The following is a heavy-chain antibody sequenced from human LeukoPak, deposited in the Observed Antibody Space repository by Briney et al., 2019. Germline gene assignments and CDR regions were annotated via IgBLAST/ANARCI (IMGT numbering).Heavy chain of an antibody. CDR3: ARTLRDYGDYPTNWFDP. CDR1: GGSISSYY. V-gene: IGHV4-4*07. Sequence: PSETLSLTCTVSGGSISSYYWSWIRQPAGKGLEWIGRIYTSGSTNYNPSLKSRVTMSVDTSKNQFSLKLSSVTAADTAVYYCARTLRDYGDYPTNWFDPWGQGTLVTVSS. J-gene: IGHJ5*02. CDR2: IYTSGST. D-gene: IGHD4-17*01.